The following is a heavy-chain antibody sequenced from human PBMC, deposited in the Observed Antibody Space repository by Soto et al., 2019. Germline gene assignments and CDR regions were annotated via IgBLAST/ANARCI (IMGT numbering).Heavy chain of an antibody. Sequence: SETLSLTCTVSGGSISSGGYYWSWIRQHPGKGLEWIGYIYYSGSTYYNPSLKSRVTISVDTSKNQFSLKLSSVTAADTAVYYCARDRWVTPDYYYYYMDVWGKGTTVTVSS. J-gene: IGHJ6*03. CDR3: ARDRWVTPDYYYYYMDV. D-gene: IGHD2-21*02. CDR2: IYYSGST. CDR1: GGSISSGGYY. V-gene: IGHV4-31*03.